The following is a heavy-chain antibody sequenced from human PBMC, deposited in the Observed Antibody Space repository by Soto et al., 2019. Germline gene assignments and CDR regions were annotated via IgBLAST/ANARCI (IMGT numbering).Heavy chain of an antibody. CDR3: ARGAGGYSGYEGDY. V-gene: IGHV1-8*02. Sequence: ASVKVSCKASGYTFTSYDINWVRQATGQGLEWMGWMNPNRGNTGYAQKFQGRVTMTRNTSISTAYMELSSLRSEDTDVYYCARGAGGYSGYEGDYWGQGTLVTVSS. CDR1: GYTFTSYD. J-gene: IGHJ4*02. D-gene: IGHD5-12*01. CDR2: MNPNRGNT.